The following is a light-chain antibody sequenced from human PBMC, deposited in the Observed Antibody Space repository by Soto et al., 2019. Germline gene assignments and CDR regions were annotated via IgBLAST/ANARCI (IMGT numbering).Light chain of an antibody. J-gene: IGKJ5*01. CDR3: QQRSSWIT. CDR1: QSVSSRY. V-gene: IGKV3D-20*02. CDR2: GAS. Sequence: ETVLTQSPGTLSLSPGERATLSCRASQSVSSRYLAWYQQKPGQAPRLLIYGASSRATGIPDRFSGSGSGTDFTLTISRLEPEDFAVYYCQQRSSWITFGQGTRLEIK.